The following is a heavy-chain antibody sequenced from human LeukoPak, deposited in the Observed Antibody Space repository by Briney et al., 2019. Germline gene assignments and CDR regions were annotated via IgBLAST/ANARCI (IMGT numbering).Heavy chain of an antibody. V-gene: IGHV1-69*05. CDR3: ARTYYDSSGYTNWFDP. J-gene: IGHJ5*02. CDR2: IIPIFGTA. Sequence: PVKVSCKASGGTFSSYAISWVRQAPGQGLEWMGGIIPIFGTANYAQKFQGRVTITTDESTSTAYMELSSLRSEDTAVYYCARTYYDSSGYTNWFDPWGQGTLVTVSS. D-gene: IGHD3-22*01. CDR1: GGTFSSYA.